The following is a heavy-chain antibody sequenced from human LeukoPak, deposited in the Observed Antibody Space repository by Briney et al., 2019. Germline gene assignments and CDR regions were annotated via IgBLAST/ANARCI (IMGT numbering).Heavy chain of an antibody. CDR2: IYSGGST. CDR1: GFTVSNNY. Sequence: GGSLRLSCAASGFTVSNNYMTWVRQAPGKGLEWVSIIYSGGSTYYADSVKGRFTISRDNSKNTLYLQMNSLKAEDTAVYYCAKNAAMVDFDYWGQGTLVTVSS. J-gene: IGHJ4*02. V-gene: IGHV3-53*01. CDR3: AKNAAMVDFDY. D-gene: IGHD5-18*01.